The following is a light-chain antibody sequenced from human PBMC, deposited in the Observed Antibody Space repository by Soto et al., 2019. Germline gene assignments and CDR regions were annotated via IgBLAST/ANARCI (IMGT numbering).Light chain of an antibody. CDR3: MQALQTWT. V-gene: IGKV2-28*01. J-gene: IGKJ1*01. Sequence: DIVMTQSPLSLPVTPGEPASISCRSSQSLLHSNGYNYLDWYLQKPRQSPQLLIYLGSNRASGVPDRFSGSGSGTDFTLKISRVEAEDAGVYYCMQALQTWTFGQGTKVDIK. CDR2: LGS. CDR1: QSLLHSNGYNY.